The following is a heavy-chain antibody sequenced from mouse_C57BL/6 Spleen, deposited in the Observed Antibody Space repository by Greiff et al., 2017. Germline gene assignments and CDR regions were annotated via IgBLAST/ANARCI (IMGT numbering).Heavy chain of an antibody. CDR1: GYTFTSYW. CDR3: ARSGGQLRLRGFAY. J-gene: IGHJ3*01. D-gene: IGHD3-2*02. V-gene: IGHV1-53*01. Sequence: QVQLQQPGTELVKPGASVKLSCKASGYTFTSYWMHWVKQRPGQGLEWIGNINPSNGGTNYNEKFKSKATLTVDKSSSTAYMQLSSLTSEDSAVXDCARSGGQLRLRGFAYGGQGTLVTVSA. CDR2: INPSNGGT.